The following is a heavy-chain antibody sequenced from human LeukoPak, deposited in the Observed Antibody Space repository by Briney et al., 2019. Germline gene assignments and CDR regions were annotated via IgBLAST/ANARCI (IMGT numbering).Heavy chain of an antibody. CDR3: AKDVSGTTPRFGFDP. J-gene: IGHJ5*02. D-gene: IGHD1-7*01. Sequence: GGSLRLSCAASGFTFSIYAMSWVRQAPGKGLEWVSAISGGGGTTYYADSVKGRFTISRDNSKSTLYLQMNSLRAEDTAVYYFAKDVSGTTPRFGFDPWGQGTLVTVSS. V-gene: IGHV3-23*01. CDR1: GFTFSIYA. CDR2: ISGGGGTT.